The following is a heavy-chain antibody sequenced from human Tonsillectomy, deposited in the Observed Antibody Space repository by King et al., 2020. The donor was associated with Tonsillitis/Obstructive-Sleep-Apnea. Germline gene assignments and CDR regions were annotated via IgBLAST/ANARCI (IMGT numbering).Heavy chain of an antibody. Sequence: VQLQESGPRLVRPSQTLSLICTVSGGSISSAGYYWSWLRQHPRKGLEWIGYISYIGNTFYNPSLKSRVTISVDTSKNQFSLKLTSVTAADTAVYYCASTRPPYYYYYMDVWGRGTTVTVSS. CDR2: ISYIGNT. J-gene: IGHJ6*03. CDR3: ASTRPPYYYYYMDV. CDR1: GGSISSAGYY. D-gene: IGHD1-1*01. V-gene: IGHV4-31*03.